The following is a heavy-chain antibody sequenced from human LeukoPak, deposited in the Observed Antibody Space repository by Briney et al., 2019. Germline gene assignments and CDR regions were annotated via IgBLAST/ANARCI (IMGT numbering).Heavy chain of an antibody. V-gene: IGHV4-39*02. CDR3: AREGVGYCSGGSCSSGSAFDI. Sequence: SETLSLTCTVSGGSISSSSYYWGWIRQPPGKGLEWIGSIYYSGSTYYNPSLKSRVTISVDTSKNQFSLRLSSVTAADTAVYYCAREGVGYCSGGSCSSGSAFDIWGRGTMVTVSS. D-gene: IGHD2-15*01. CDR2: IYYSGST. CDR1: GGSISSSSYY. J-gene: IGHJ3*02.